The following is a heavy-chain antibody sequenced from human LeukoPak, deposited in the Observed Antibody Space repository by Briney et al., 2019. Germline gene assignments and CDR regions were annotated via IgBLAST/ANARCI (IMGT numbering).Heavy chain of an antibody. Sequence: GGSLRLSCAASGFTFNSYSMNWVRQAPGKGLEWVSSISNSSSYIYYADSVKGRFTISRDNDKNSLYLQMNSLRDEETAVYYCARDIGVPGINYYYGMDVWGQGTTVTVSS. CDR3: ARDIGVPGINYYYGMDV. D-gene: IGHD1-14*01. V-gene: IGHV3-21*01. CDR2: ISNSSSYI. CDR1: GFTFNSYS. J-gene: IGHJ6*02.